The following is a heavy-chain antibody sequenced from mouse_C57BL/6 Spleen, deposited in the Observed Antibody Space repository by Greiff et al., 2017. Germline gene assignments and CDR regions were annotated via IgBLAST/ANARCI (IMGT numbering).Heavy chain of an antibody. Sequence: QVQLKESGPGLVQPSQSLSITCTVTGFSLTSYGVHWVRQSPGKGREWLGVIWRGGSTDSNAAFMSRLSITKDNSKSQLFFKMNSLQADDTAIYYCAKITTVEGYYAMDYWGQGASVTVSS. V-gene: IGHV2-5*01. CDR3: AKITTVEGYYAMDY. D-gene: IGHD1-1*01. CDR2: IWRGGST. J-gene: IGHJ4*01. CDR1: GFSLTSYG.